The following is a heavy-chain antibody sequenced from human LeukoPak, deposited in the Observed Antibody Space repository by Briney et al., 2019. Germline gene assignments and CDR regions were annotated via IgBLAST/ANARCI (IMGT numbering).Heavy chain of an antibody. D-gene: IGHD6-19*01. Sequence: GGSLRLSCAASGFTFSSYWMNWARQAPGKGXXXXXKIKGDGSXXXXXXXXXXXFTVSXDNAKYSLFLQMDSLRVEDTAVYYXARFAYSNDWAVDYWGQGTLVTVPS. V-gene: IGHV3-7*03. CDR1: GFTFSSYW. CDR3: ARFAYSNDWAVDY. J-gene: IGHJ4*02. CDR2: IKGDGSXX.